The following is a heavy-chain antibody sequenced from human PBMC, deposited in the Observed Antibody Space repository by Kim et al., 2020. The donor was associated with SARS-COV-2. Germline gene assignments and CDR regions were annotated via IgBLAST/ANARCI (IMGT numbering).Heavy chain of an antibody. J-gene: IGHJ3*02. V-gene: IGHV4-39*07. D-gene: IGHD5-18*01. CDR1: GGSISSSSYY. CDR2: IYYSGST. CDR3: ARGVTAMGYAFDI. Sequence: SETLSLTCTVSGGSISSSSYYWGWIRQPPGKGLEWIGSIYYSGSTYYNPSLKSRVTISVDTSKNQFSLKLSSVTAADTAVYYCARGVTAMGYAFDIWGQG.